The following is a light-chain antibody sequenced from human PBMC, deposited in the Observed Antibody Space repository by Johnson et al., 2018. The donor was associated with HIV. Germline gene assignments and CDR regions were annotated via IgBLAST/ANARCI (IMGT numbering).Light chain of an antibody. CDR1: DSDIGNNY. CDR2: ENN. CDR3: GTWDSSLNSKF. Sequence: QSVLTQPPSVSAAPGQKVTISCFGSDSDIGNNYVSWYQHLPGTATKLLMYENNKRPSGIPDRFSGSKSATSATLGITGLQTGDEADYYCGTWDSSLNSKFFGTGTKVSVL. J-gene: IGLJ1*01. V-gene: IGLV1-51*02.